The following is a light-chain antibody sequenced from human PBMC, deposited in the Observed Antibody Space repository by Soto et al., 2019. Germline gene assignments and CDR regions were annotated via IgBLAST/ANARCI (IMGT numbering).Light chain of an antibody. CDR2: HVT. Sequence: QSVLTQPASVSGSPGQSITIPCTGTSSDVGGYEYVSWYQQHPGKAPKLMIYHVTNRPSGVSDRFSGSKSGNTASLTISGLQAEDEADYYCISYTTSSTYVFGTGTKVTVL. J-gene: IGLJ1*01. V-gene: IGLV2-14*01. CDR3: ISYTTSSTYV. CDR1: SSDVGGYEY.